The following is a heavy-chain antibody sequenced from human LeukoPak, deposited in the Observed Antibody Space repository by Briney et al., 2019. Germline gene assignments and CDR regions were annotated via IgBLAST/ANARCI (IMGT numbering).Heavy chain of an antibody. V-gene: IGHV1-8*03. Sequence: GASVKVSCKASGYTFTGYYMHWVRQAPGQGLEWMGWMNPNSGNTGYAQKFQGRITITRNTSISTAYMELSSLRSEDTAVYYCARASGSGSVSSPYYFDYWGQGTLVTVSS. CDR2: MNPNSGNT. CDR1: GYTFTGYY. D-gene: IGHD3-10*01. J-gene: IGHJ4*02. CDR3: ARASGSGSVSSPYYFDY.